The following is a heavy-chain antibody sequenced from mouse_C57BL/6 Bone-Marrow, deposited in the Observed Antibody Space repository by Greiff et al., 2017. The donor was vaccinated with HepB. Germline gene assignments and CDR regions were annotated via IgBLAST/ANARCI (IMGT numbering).Heavy chain of an antibody. Sequence: QVQLQQSGAELVRPGASVKLSCKASGYTFTDYYINWVKQRPGQGLEWIARIYPGSGNTYYNEKFKGKATLTAEKSSSTAYMQLSSLTSEDSAVYFCARWLLLHFDYWGQGTTLTVSS. D-gene: IGHD2-3*01. CDR3: ARWLLLHFDY. CDR2: IYPGSGNT. J-gene: IGHJ2*01. V-gene: IGHV1-76*01. CDR1: GYTFTDYY.